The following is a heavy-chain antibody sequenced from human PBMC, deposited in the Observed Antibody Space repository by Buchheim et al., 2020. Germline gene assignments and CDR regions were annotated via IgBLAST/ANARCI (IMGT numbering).Heavy chain of an antibody. D-gene: IGHD7-27*01. CDR2: IKQDGSDK. CDR3: ARVSDSSWGKF. Sequence: EVQLVESGGGLVQPGGSLRLSCAASGFTFDNYWMTWVRQAPGKGLEWVATIKQDGSDKYYVDSVKGRFTISRDNAKNSVYLQMNSLRAEDTAVYYCARVSDSSWGKFWGQGTL. J-gene: IGHJ4*02. V-gene: IGHV3-7*01. CDR1: GFTFDNYW.